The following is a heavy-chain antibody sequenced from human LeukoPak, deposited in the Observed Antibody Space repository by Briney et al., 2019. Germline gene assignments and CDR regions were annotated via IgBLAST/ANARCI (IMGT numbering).Heavy chain of an antibody. CDR2: INAGNGNT. V-gene: IGHV1-3*01. CDR3: ARVGSWYYYYYGMDV. J-gene: IGHJ6*02. Sequence: GASVKVSCKASGYTFTSYAMHWVRQAPGQRLEWMGWINAGNGNTKYSQKFQGRVTITRDTSASTAYMELSSLRSEDTAVYYCARVGSWYYYYYGMDVWGQGTTVTVSS. CDR1: GYTFTSYA. D-gene: IGHD6-13*01.